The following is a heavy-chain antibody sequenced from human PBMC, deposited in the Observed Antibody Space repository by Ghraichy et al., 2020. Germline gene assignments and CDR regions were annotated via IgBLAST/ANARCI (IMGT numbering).Heavy chain of an antibody. D-gene: IGHD3-22*01. CDR1: GFTFSSYW. CDR3: ARDDSGHYYDSSGYYYDYYYYYGMDV. J-gene: IGHJ6*02. CDR2: IKQDGSEK. V-gene: IGHV3-7*01. Sequence: GGSLRLSCAASGFTFSSYWMSWVRQAPGKGLEWVANIKQDGSEKYYVDSVKGRFTISRDKAKNSLYLQMNSLRAEDTAVYYCARDDSGHYYDSSGYYYDYYYYYGMDVWGQGTTVTVSS.